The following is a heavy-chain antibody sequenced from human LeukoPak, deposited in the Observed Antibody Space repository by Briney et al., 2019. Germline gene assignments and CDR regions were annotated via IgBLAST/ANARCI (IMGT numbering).Heavy chain of an antibody. Sequence: GGSLRLSCAASVFTFSSYPMRWVRQAPRKGPEWVSAISGSGGSTYYADSVKGRFTISRDNSKNTLYLQMNSLRAEDTAVYYCASTTYCSSTSCSDYWGQGTLVTVSS. J-gene: IGHJ4*02. D-gene: IGHD2-2*01. CDR2: ISGSGGST. CDR3: ASTTYCSSTSCSDY. CDR1: VFTFSSYP. V-gene: IGHV3-23*01.